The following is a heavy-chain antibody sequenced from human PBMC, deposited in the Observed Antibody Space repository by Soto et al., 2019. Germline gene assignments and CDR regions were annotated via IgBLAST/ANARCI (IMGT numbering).Heavy chain of an antibody. J-gene: IGHJ3*02. CDR1: GFTFSSYS. D-gene: IGHD3-10*01. CDR3: ARDRSGFEYPRAFDI. Sequence: GGSLRFSCAASGFTFSSYSMNWVRQAPGKGLEWVSSISSSSSYIYYADSVKGRFTISRDNAKNSLYLRMNSLRAEDTAVYYCARDRSGFEYPRAFDIWGQGTMVTVSS. V-gene: IGHV3-21*01. CDR2: ISSSSSYI.